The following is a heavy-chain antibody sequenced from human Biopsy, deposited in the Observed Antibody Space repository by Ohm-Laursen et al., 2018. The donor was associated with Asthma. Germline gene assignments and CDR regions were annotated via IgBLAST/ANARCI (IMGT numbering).Heavy chain of an antibody. CDR2: ITGSGGFT. Sequence: GSLRLSCTASGFTFGDYWMRWVRQVPGKGLEWVSSITGSGGFTYYADSVKGRFTISRDKSENSLYLQMNSLRAEDTAVYYCARGDSSSWSHYYFDYWGQGTLVTVSS. V-gene: IGHV3-23*01. J-gene: IGHJ4*02. CDR1: GFTFGDYW. CDR3: ARGDSSSWSHYYFDY. D-gene: IGHD6-13*01.